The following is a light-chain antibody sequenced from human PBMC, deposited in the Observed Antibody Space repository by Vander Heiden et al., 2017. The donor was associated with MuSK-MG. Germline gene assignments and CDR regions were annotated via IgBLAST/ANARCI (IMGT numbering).Light chain of an antibody. V-gene: IGKV1-39*01. J-gene: IGKJ1*01. Sequence: DIQMTQSPSSLSASVGDRVTITCRASQNILNFLNWFQHKPGEAPKLLIYAASSLRADVPSRFSGSGSGTDFTLTITRLQPEDFATNYCQQSDSSIWTFGQGTKVDIK. CDR1: QNILNF. CDR3: QQSDSSIWT. CDR2: AAS.